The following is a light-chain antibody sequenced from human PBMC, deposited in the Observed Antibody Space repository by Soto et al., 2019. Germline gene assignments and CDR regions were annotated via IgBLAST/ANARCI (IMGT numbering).Light chain of an antibody. CDR2: DAS. Sequence: DIQRTQSPSSLSASIGDRVTITCRASQSISSYLNWYQQKPGKAPKFLIYDASALESGVPSRFSGSGSGTAFTLTISSLQNDDFATYYCQHYNSYSEAFGQGTKVDIK. V-gene: IGKV1-5*01. J-gene: IGKJ1*01. CDR3: QHYNSYSEA. CDR1: QSISSY.